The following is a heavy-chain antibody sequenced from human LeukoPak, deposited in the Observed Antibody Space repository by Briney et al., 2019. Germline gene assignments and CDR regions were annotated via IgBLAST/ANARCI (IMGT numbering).Heavy chain of an antibody. CDR2: IYYSGST. CDR3: AREVAIDGGNWFDP. D-gene: IGHD5-12*01. V-gene: IGHV4-31*03. J-gene: IGHJ5*02. Sequence: SETLSLTGTVSGGSISSGGYYWSWIRQHPGKGLEWIGYIYYSGSTYYNPSLKSRVTISVDTSKNQFSLKLSSVTAADTAVYYCAREVAIDGGNWFDPWGQGTLVTVSS. CDR1: GGSISSGGYY.